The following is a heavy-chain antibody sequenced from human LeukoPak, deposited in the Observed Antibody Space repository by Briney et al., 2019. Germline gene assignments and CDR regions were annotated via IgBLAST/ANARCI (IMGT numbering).Heavy chain of an antibody. D-gene: IGHD6-6*01. CDR2: IYYSGST. V-gene: IGHV4-31*02. CDR3: ARSTKSSIAARGPTDGWFDP. Sequence: SWIRQHPGKGLEWIGYIYYSGSTYYNPSLKSRVTISVDTSKNQFSLKLSSVTAADTAVYYCARSTKSSIAARGPTDGWFDPWGQGTLVTVSS. J-gene: IGHJ5*02.